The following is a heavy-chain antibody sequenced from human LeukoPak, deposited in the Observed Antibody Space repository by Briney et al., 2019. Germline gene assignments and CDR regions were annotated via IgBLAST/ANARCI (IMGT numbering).Heavy chain of an antibody. Sequence: SETLSLTCTVSGASISSHYWSWIRQPLGKGLEWIGYIYYTGSTNYNPSLKSRVIIAVDMSKNQFSLKLSSVTAADTAVYYCATAMYCSSPSCFDYWGQGTLVTVSS. D-gene: IGHD2-2*01. CDR3: ATAMYCSSPSCFDY. V-gene: IGHV4-59*11. J-gene: IGHJ4*02. CDR2: IYYTGST. CDR1: GASISSHY.